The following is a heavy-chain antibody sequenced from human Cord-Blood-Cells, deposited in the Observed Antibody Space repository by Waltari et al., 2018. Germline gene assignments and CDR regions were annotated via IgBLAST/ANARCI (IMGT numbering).Heavy chain of an antibody. CDR2: IYYSGST. V-gene: IGHV4-39*01. CDR1: GRSISSSSYY. D-gene: IGHD3-3*01. CDR3: ARRSGYYTDY. Sequence: QLQLQESGPGLVKPSETLSRTCTVSGRSISSSSYYWGWIRQPPGKGLELIGSIYYSGSTYYNPSLKSRVTISVDTSKNQFSLKLSSVTAADTAVYYCARRSGYYTDYWGQGTLVTVSS. J-gene: IGHJ4*02.